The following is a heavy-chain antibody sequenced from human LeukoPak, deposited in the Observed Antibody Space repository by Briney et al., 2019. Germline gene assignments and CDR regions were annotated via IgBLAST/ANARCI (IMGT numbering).Heavy chain of an antibody. CDR3: ARDIRGYFDY. Sequence: ASVKVSCKASGYTVTSYGISWVRQAPGQGLEWMGLISAYNGSTHYAQKLQGRDTITRDTSTNTTYMNLRRLGSDDRAVYYCARDIRGYFDYWGQGTLVTVSS. J-gene: IGHJ4*02. CDR1: GYTVTSYG. V-gene: IGHV1-18*01. CDR2: ISAYNGST.